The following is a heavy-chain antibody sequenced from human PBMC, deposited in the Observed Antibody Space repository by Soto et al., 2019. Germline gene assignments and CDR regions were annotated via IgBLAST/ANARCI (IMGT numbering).Heavy chain of an antibody. V-gene: IGHV3-30*18. J-gene: IGHJ4*02. CDR3: AKDSGGNSVGTGGS. Sequence: QVQLVESGGGVVQPGRSLRLSCAASGFTFSSYGMHWVRQAPGKGLEWVAVISYDGSNKYYAESVKGRFTIYRDNSKNTLYLQMNSLRAEDTAVYYCAKDSGGNSVGTGGSWGQGTLVTVSS. CDR2: ISYDGSNK. CDR1: GFTFSSYG. D-gene: IGHD2-21*02.